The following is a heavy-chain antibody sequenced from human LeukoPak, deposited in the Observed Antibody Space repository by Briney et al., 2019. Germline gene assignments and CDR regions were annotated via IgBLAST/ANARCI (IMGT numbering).Heavy chain of an antibody. CDR2: ISAYNGNT. CDR1: GYIFTSYG. J-gene: IGHJ4*02. CDR3: ARDNDSRDPPHFDY. D-gene: IGHD3-16*01. Sequence: APVKVSCKASGYIFTSYGISWVRQAPGQGLEWMGWISAYNGNTNYAQKLQDRVTMTTDTSTSTAYMELSSLRSEDTAVYYCARDNDSRDPPHFDYWGQGTLVTVSS. V-gene: IGHV1-18*01.